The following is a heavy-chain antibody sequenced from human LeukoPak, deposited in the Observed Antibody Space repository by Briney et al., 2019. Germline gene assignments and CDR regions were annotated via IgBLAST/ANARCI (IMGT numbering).Heavy chain of an antibody. D-gene: IGHD5-18*01. CDR3: ARVGYSYGHYYFDY. V-gene: IGHV1-69*01. CDR2: IIPIFGTA. Sequence: VKVSCKASGGTFSSYAISWVRQAPGQGLEWMGGIIPIFGTANYAQKFQGRVTITADESTSTAYMELSSLRSEDTAVYYCARVGYSYGHYYFDYWGQGTLVTVSS. J-gene: IGHJ4*02. CDR1: GGTFSSYA.